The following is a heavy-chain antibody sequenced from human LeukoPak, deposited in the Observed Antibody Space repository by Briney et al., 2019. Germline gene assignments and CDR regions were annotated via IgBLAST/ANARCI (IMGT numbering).Heavy chain of an antibody. V-gene: IGHV1-69*02. D-gene: IGHD6-13*01. CDR2: IIPILGIA. CDR3: ASYSSSWPRPFDY. CDR1: GGTFSSYT. J-gene: IGHJ4*02. Sequence: PVKVSCKASGGTFSSYTISWVRQAPGQGLEWMGRIIPILGIANYAQKFQGRVTITADKSTSTAYMELSSLRSEDTAVYYCASYSSSWPRPFDYWGQGTLVTVSS.